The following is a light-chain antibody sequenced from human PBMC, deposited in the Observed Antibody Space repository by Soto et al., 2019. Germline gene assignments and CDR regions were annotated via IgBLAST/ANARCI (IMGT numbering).Light chain of an antibody. J-gene: IGLJ3*02. CDR2: GNS. CDR3: RSYASSLSGWV. Sequence: QSVLTQPPSVSGAPGQRVTISCTGSSSNIGAGYHVHWYQQLPGKAPKLLIYGNSNRPSGVPDRFSGSKSGTSASLAISGLQAEDEADYYCRSYASSLSGWVFGGGTKLTVL. CDR1: SSNIGAGYH. V-gene: IGLV1-40*01.